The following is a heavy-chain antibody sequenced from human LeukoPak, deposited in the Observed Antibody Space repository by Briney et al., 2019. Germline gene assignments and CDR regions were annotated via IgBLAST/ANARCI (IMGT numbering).Heavy chain of an antibody. Sequence: GGSLRLSCAASGFTFSSYGIHWVRQAPGKGLEWVTFIGYDGRNKYYADSVKGRFTISRDNSKNTLYLQMNGLRAEDTAVYYCAKGWGGSWDFDYWGQGTLVTVPS. CDR1: GFTFSSYG. J-gene: IGHJ4*02. D-gene: IGHD1-26*01. CDR3: AKGWGGSWDFDY. CDR2: IGYDGRNK. V-gene: IGHV3-30*02.